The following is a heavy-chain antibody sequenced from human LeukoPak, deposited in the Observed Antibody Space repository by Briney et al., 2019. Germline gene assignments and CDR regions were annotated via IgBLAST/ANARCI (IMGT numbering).Heavy chain of an antibody. CDR3: AREGGYSYGDAPLHFDY. CDR2: IYYSGST. CDR1: GGSFSGYY. V-gene: IGHV4-34*01. Sequence: SETLSLTCAVYGGSFSGYYWSWIRQPPGKGLEWIGSIYYSGSTYYNPSLKSRVTISVDTSKNQFSLKLSSVTAADTAVYYCAREGGYSYGDAPLHFDYWGQGTLVTVSS. J-gene: IGHJ4*02. D-gene: IGHD5-18*01.